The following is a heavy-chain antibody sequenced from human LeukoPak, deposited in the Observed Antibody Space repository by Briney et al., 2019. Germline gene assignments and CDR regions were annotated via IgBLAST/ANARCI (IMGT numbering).Heavy chain of an antibody. CDR3: AREAEEAFDI. J-gene: IGHJ3*02. CDR2: ISDSDNSM. CDR1: GFTFRSYS. Sequence: PGGSLRLSCAASGFTFRSYSMNWVRQAPGKGLEWVSSISDSDNSMYYANSVKGRFTISRDNTKNSLYLQMNSLRAEDTAVYYCAREAEEAFDIWGQGTMVTVSS. V-gene: IGHV3-21*01. D-gene: IGHD1-14*01.